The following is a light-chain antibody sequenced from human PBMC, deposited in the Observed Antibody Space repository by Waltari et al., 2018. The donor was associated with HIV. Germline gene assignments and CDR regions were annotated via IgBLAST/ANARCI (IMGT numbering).Light chain of an antibody. V-gene: IGKV1-39*01. CDR2: GAS. CDR1: QTISSY. J-gene: IGKJ2*01. CDR3: QSYSTPRT. Sequence: DIQMTQSPSSLSASVGARVTITCRASQTISSYLNWYQQKPGKAPMLLIYGASTLHSGVPSRFSGSGSGTDFTLTISSLQPEDFATYYCQSYSTPRTFGHGTKLEMK.